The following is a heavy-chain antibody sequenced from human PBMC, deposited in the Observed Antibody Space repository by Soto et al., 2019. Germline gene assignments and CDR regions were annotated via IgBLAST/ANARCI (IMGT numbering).Heavy chain of an antibody. CDR1: GYNFRNFG. CDR2: ISGYNGRT. V-gene: IGHV1-18*01. D-gene: IGHD5-18*01. Sequence: QVQLEQSGDAVKKPGASVKVSCKASGYNFRNFGITWVRQASGLGLEWLGWISGYNGRTSSARNFRDRVVLTTDTATNTAYMELRSRTSDDTAIYYCAREGYSSGFDPFDFWGQGTKVTVSS. CDR3: AREGYSSGFDPFDF. J-gene: IGHJ3*01.